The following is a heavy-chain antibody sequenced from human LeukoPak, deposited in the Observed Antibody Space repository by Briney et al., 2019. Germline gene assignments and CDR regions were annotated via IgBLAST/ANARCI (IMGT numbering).Heavy chain of an antibody. CDR2: IYPDDSDT. D-gene: IGHD4-17*01. J-gene: IGHJ4*02. Sequence: HGESLKISCKGSGYSFTSYWIGWVRQMPGKGLEWVGIIYPDDSDTRYSPSFHDQVTISADKSISTAYLQWSSLKASDTAMYYCARHYPGGDYFIDYWGQGTLVIVSS. V-gene: IGHV5-51*01. CDR1: GYSFTSYW. CDR3: ARHYPGGDYFIDY.